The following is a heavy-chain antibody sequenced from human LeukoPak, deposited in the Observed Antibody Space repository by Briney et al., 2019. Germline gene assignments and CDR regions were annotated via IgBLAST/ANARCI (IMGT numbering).Heavy chain of an antibody. CDR3: ASSNDY. J-gene: IGHJ4*02. V-gene: IGHV3-7*01. Sequence: GGSLRLSCAASGFTFSSYSMNWVRQAPGKGLEWVANIKQDGSEKYYVDSVKGRFTISRDNAKNSLYLQMNSLRAEDTAVYYCASSNDYWGQGTLVTVSS. CDR1: GFTFSSYS. CDR2: IKQDGSEK.